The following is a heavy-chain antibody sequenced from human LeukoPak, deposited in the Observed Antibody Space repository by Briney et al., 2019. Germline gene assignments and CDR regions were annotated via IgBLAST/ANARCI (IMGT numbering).Heavy chain of an antibody. V-gene: IGHV3-23*01. CDR2: ISGSGGST. D-gene: IGHD1-26*01. CDR3: AKASEVGRGYFDY. CDR1: GISFSSYA. J-gene: IGHJ4*02. Sequence: GGSLRLSCAASGISFSSYAMSWVRQAPGKGLKWVSVISGSGGSTNYAASVKGRFTMSRDNSQNTLYLQMNSLRVEDTAVYYCAKASEVGRGYFDYWGQGTLVTVSS.